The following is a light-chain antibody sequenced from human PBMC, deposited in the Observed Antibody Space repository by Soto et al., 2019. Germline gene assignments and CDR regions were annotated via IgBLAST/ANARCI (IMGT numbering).Light chain of an antibody. CDR1: QSVYNN. J-gene: IGKJ1*01. CDR3: QQYGSSGT. V-gene: IGKV3-15*01. CDR2: GAS. Sequence: EIGMTHSPATLSVSRWEIATLSCRASQSVYNNLAWYQQKPGQAPRLLIYGASTRATGIPARFSGSGSGTDFTLTISRLEPEDFALYYCQQYGSSGTFGQVTKVDIK.